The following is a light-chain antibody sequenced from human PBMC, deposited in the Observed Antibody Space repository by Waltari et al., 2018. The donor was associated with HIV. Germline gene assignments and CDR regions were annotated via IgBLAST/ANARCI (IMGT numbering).Light chain of an antibody. J-gene: IGKJ2*01. CDR3: QQYNNWPYT. CDR1: QSVSRN. V-gene: IGKV3-15*01. CDR2: GAS. Sequence: EIVMTQSPATLSVSPGERATLSCRASQSVSRNLAWYRQKPVQAPRLLIYGASTRATGIPARVSGSGSGTEFTLTISSLQSEEFAVYYCQQYNNWPYTFGQGTKLEIK.